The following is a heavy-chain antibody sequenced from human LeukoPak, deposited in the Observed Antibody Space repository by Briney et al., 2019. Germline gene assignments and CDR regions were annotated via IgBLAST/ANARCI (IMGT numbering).Heavy chain of an antibody. J-gene: IGHJ4*02. Sequence: ASVKVSCKVSGYTLTELSMHWVRQAPGKGLEWMGGFDPEDGETIYAQKFQGRVTMTEDTSTDTAYMELSSLRSEDTAVYYCATAPYGSESFDYWGQGTLVTVSS. CDR3: ATAPYGSESFDY. D-gene: IGHD3-10*01. V-gene: IGHV1-24*01. CDR2: FDPEDGET. CDR1: GYTLTELS.